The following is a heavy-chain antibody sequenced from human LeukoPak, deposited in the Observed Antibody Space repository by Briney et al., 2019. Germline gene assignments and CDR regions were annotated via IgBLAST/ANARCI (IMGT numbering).Heavy chain of an antibody. CDR1: GYSFTDYY. D-gene: IGHD1-26*01. V-gene: IGHV1-2*02. Sequence: AAVTVSFLSSGYSFTDYYLHGVRQAPGQGLEWMGWINPKSGGTKYAQKFQGRVTMTRDTSINTAYMELSRLRSDDTAVYYCARDGPGEKSNFAFWGQGTLVTVSS. J-gene: IGHJ4*02. CDR2: INPKSGGT. CDR3: ARDGPGEKSNFAF.